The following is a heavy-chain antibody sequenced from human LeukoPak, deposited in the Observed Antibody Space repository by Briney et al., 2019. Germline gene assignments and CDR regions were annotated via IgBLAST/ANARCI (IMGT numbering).Heavy chain of an antibody. Sequence: SXXLSLTCTVSGGSIRSGSYYWSWIRQPAGKGLEWIGRIFTSGSTNYNPSLKSRVTISVDTSKNQFSLKLSSVTAADTAVYYCARGYCSSTSCYWRYWGHGTLVTVSS. CDR2: IFTSGST. V-gene: IGHV4-61*02. D-gene: IGHD2-2*01. CDR1: GGSIRSGSYY. J-gene: IGHJ4*01. CDR3: ARGYCSSTSCYWRY.